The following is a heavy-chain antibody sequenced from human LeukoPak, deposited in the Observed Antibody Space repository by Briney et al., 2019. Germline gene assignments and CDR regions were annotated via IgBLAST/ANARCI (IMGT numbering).Heavy chain of an antibody. CDR3: ARDSSSWYYFDY. CDR1: GYTFTSYY. D-gene: IGHD6-13*01. J-gene: IGHJ4*02. CDR2: INPSGGST. Sequence: EASVKVSCKASGYTFTSYYMHWVRQAPGQGLEWMGIINPSGGSTSYAQKFQGRVTMTRDTSTSTVYMALSSLRSEDTAVFYCARDSSSWYYFDYWGQGTLVTVSS. V-gene: IGHV1-46*01.